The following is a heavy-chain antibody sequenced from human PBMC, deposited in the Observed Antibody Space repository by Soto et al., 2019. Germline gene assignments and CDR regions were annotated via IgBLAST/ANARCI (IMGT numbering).Heavy chain of an antibody. CDR2: IYHSGTT. V-gene: IGHV4-38-2*02. D-gene: IGHD3-22*01. Sequence: LSLTCAVSGFAISSGYFGGGSRQPPGKGPEWLGSIYHSGTTYYNPSVKGRVTISVDTSKNQFSLKMSSVTAADTAVYYCARDSSGYYWLDPWGQGTLVTVSS. J-gene: IGHJ5*02. CDR1: GFAISSGYF. CDR3: ARDSSGYYWLDP.